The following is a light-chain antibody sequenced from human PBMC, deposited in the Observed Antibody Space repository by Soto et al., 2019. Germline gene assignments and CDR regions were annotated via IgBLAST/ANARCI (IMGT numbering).Light chain of an antibody. J-gene: IGKJ1*01. CDR1: QSISSW. Sequence: DIQITRSPSTVSSSVGDRVTIACLASQSISSWLAWYQQKPGKAPKLLIYKASSLESGVPSRFSGSGSGTEFTLTISSLQPDDFATYYCQQYNSYSRTFGQGTKV. CDR2: KAS. CDR3: QQYNSYSRT. V-gene: IGKV1-5*03.